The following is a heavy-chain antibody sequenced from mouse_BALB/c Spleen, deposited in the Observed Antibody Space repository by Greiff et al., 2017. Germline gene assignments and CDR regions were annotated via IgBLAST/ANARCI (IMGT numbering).Heavy chain of an antibody. CDR2: INPNNGGT. D-gene: IGHD2-1*01. J-gene: IGHJ4*01. Sequence: EVQLQQSGPELVKPGASVKIPCKASGYTFTDYNMDWVKQSHGKSLEWIGDINPNNGGTIYNQKFKGKATLTVDKSSSTAYMELRSLTSEDTAVYYCARGYYGNHYYAMDYWGQGTSVTVSS. CDR1: GYTFTDYN. V-gene: IGHV1-18*01. CDR3: ARGYYGNHYYAMDY.